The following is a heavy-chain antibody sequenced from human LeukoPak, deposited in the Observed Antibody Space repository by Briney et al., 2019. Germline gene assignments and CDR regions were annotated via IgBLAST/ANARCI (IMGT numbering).Heavy chain of an antibody. Sequence: GGSLRLSCAASGFTFNTYWMNWVRQAPGKGLEWVANIKHDGSEKNYVDSVKGRFTVSRDNSKNTLFLQMDSLRPEDTAVYYCATDWGQVDTVVDCWGQGTLVTVSS. CDR1: GFTFNTYW. V-gene: IGHV3-7*01. CDR3: ATDWGQVDTVVDC. D-gene: IGHD5-18*01. CDR2: IKHDGSEK. J-gene: IGHJ4*02.